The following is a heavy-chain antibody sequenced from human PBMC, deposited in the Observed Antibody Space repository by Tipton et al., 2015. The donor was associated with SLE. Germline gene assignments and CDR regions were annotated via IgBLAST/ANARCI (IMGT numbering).Heavy chain of an antibody. Sequence: SLRLSCATSGFTFSQYAMHWVRQAPGKGLEWVAVIWRDGSDEYYVDSVKGRFTISRDNSRNMLYLRMNSLRVEDTAVYYCARGYPYQLLFSDYWGQGTRVTVSS. J-gene: IGHJ4*03. V-gene: IGHV3-33*01. CDR3: ARGYPYQLLFSDY. D-gene: IGHD2-2*01. CDR1: GFTFSQYA. CDR2: IWRDGSDE.